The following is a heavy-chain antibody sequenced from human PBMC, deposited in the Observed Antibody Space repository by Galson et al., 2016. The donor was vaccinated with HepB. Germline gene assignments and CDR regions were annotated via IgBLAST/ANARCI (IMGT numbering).Heavy chain of an antibody. D-gene: IGHD2-15*01. CDR2: ISRGGNDT. Sequence: SLRLSCAASGFSFSDYVMTWVRQAPGKGLEWVAGISRGGNDTFHADAVKARFTISRDNSNNTPYLQMNSLRVDDTAVYYCAKVGGSKSHTFYYYGMDVWGKGTTVSVSS. J-gene: IGHJ6*04. V-gene: IGHV3-23*01. CDR3: AKVGGSKSHTFYYYGMDV. CDR1: GFSFSDYV.